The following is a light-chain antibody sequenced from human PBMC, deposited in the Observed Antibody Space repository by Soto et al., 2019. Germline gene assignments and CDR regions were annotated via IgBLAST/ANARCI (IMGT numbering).Light chain of an antibody. CDR1: TNDIGTYNY. Sequence: QSVLTQPASVSGSAGQSITISCSGTTNDIGTYNYVSWYQHHPGKVPKVIIYAVRNRPSGVSNRFSGSKSGNTASLTISGLQPEDEADYYCCSYTISATLVFGGGTKVTVL. V-gene: IGLV2-14*01. J-gene: IGLJ3*02. CDR2: AVR. CDR3: CSYTISATLV.